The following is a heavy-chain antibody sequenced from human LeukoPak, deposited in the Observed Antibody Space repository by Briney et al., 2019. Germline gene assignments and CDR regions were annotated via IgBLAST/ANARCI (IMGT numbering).Heavy chain of an antibody. V-gene: IGHV3-7*01. J-gene: IGHJ3*02. CDR2: IKQDGSEK. CDR1: EFTFSTYW. D-gene: IGHD2-15*01. Sequence: GGSLRLSCAASEFTFSTYWMSWVRQAPGKGLEWVADIKQDGSEKYYVHSVKGRFTISRQNAKNSLFLQMSSLRAEDTAVYYCARHRSGGSQDDAFDIWGQGTMVTVSS. CDR3: ARHRSGGSQDDAFDI.